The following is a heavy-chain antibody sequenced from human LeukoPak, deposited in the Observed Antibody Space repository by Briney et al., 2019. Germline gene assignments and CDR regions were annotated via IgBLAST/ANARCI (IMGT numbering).Heavy chain of an antibody. V-gene: IGHV1-69*05. CDR3: ARQGGITVFGVAQPGGAFDI. CDR1: GGTFSSYA. D-gene: IGHD3-3*01. CDR2: IIPIFGTA. J-gene: IGHJ3*02. Sequence: SVKVSCKASGGTFSSYAISWVRQAPGQGLEWRGGIIPIFGTAKYAQKVQGRVTMSTDESTSTAYMELSSLRSGDSAVYYCARQGGITVFGVAQPGGAFDIWGQGTMVTVSS.